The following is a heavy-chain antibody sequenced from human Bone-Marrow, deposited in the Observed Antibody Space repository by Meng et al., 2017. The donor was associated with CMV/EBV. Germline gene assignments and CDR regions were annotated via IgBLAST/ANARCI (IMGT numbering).Heavy chain of an antibody. J-gene: IGHJ4*02. CDR2: IYYSGST. V-gene: IGHV4-61*01. CDR1: GGSVSSGSYY. Sequence: GSLRLSCTVSGGSVSSGSYYWSWIRQPPGKGLEWIGYIYYSGSTNYNPSLKSRVTMSIDTSKNQFSLRLTSVTAADTAVYYCAREGNYIDSWGQGSLVTVSS. CDR3: AREGNYIDS.